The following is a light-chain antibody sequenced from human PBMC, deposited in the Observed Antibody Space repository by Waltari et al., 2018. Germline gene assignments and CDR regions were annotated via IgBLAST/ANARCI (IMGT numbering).Light chain of an antibody. CDR2: DAS. CDR3: QQRSNRPLT. J-gene: IGKJ4*01. CDR1: QSVGSY. V-gene: IGKV3-11*01. Sequence: EIVLTQSPATLSLSPGERATLSCRASQSVGSYLAWYQQKPGQAPRLLIYDASNRATGIPARFSGSGSGTDFTFTISSLEPEDFAIYYCQQRSNRPLTFGGGTKVEIK.